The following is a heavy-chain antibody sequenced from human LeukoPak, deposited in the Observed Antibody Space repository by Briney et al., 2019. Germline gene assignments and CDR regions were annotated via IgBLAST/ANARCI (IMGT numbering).Heavy chain of an antibody. V-gene: IGHV4-39*07. CDR2: IYHSGST. J-gene: IGHJ4*02. D-gene: IGHD6-6*01. CDR1: GGSISSSSYY. CDR3: ARGVARSSKFHFSYYFDY. Sequence: SETLSLTCIVSGGSISSSSYYWGWIRQPSGKGLEWIGSIYHSGSTYYNPSLKSRVTISVDTSKNQFSLNLSSVTAADTAVYYCARGVARSSKFHFSYYFDYWGQGTLVTVSS.